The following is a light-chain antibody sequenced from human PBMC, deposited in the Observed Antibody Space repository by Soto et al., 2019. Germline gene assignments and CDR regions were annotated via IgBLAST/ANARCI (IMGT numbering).Light chain of an antibody. CDR2: AAS. Sequence: ETVLTQSPATLSVSPGERVTLSCRASQSVSGKVAWYQQKPGQPPTLLIYAASTRATGVPDRFSGSGSGTEFTLTITRLQSEDFAVYVCQQYANWPPVIFGGGAKVDIK. J-gene: IGKJ4*01. CDR3: QQYANWPPVI. V-gene: IGKV3-15*01. CDR1: QSVSGK.